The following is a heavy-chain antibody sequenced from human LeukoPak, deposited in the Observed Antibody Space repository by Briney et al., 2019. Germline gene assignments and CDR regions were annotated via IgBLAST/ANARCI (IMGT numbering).Heavy chain of an antibody. V-gene: IGHV3-30-3*01. D-gene: IGHD3-22*01. Sequence: GRSLRLSCAASGFTFSSYAMHWVRQAPGKGLECVAVISYDGSNKYYADSVKGRFTISRDNSKNTLYLQMNSLRAEDTAVYYCARSGQRWGYYYDSSGYLECIWGQGTMVTVSS. CDR1: GFTFSSYA. CDR2: ISYDGSNK. J-gene: IGHJ3*02. CDR3: ARSGQRWGYYYDSSGYLECI.